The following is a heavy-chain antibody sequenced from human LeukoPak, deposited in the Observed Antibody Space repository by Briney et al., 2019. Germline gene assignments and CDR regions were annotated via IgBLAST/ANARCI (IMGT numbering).Heavy chain of an antibody. V-gene: IGHV3-30*18. J-gene: IGHJ6*02. CDR1: GFTFSSYG. CDR3: AKVRSPLYYYYAMDV. Sequence: GGSLRLSCAASGFTFSSYGMHWVRQAPGKGLEWVAVISYDGSNKYYADSVKGRFTISRDNSKNTVDLQMNSLRGEDTAVYYCAKVRSPLYYYYAMDVWGQGTTVTVSS. CDR2: ISYDGSNK.